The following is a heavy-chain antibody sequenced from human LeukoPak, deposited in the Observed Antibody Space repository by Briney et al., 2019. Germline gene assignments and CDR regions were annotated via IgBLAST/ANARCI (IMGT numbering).Heavy chain of an antibody. D-gene: IGHD3-9*01. CDR3: ARGAILRYFDWLSFYGMDV. CDR1: SGSISSGDYY. V-gene: IGHV4-30-4*01. CDR2: IYYSGST. Sequence: SQTLSLTCTVSSGSISSGDYYWSWIRQPPGKGLEWIGYIYYSGSTYYNPSLKSRVTISVDTSKNQFSLKLSSVTAADTAVYYCARGAILRYFDWLSFYGMDVWGQGTTVTVSS. J-gene: IGHJ6*02.